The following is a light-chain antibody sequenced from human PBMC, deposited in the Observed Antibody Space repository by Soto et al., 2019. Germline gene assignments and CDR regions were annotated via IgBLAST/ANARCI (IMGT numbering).Light chain of an antibody. J-gene: IGKJ1*01. V-gene: IGKV3-11*01. CDR3: QQRSNWPPT. Sequence: DIVLTQSPATLSLSPGERATLSCRASQSVSSYLAWYQQKPGQAPRLLIYDASNRATGVPARFSGSGSGTDFTLTISGLEPEDFAVYYCQQRSNWPPTFGQGTKVEIK. CDR1: QSVSSY. CDR2: DAS.